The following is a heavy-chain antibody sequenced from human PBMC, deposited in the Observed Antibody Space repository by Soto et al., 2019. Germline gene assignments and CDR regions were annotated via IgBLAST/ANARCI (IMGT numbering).Heavy chain of an antibody. J-gene: IGHJ5*01. D-gene: IGHD3-3*01. Sequence: QVQLVESGGGVVQPGRSLRLSCAASEFTFSSYGMHWVRQAPGKGLECVAVIAYDGSNKYYAESVKGRFTISRDNSKNTLYLQMNSLRAEDTAMYYCAKDLYRYRDVGVVIGGPQVDSWGQGSMVTVSS. V-gene: IGHV3-30*18. CDR2: IAYDGSNK. CDR3: AKDLYRYRDVGVVIGGPQVDS. CDR1: EFTFSSYG.